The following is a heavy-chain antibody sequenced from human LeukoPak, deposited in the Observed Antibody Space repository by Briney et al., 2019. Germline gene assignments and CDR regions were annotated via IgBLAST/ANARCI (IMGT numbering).Heavy chain of an antibody. Sequence: GGSLRLSCAASGFTFSSYSMNWVRQAPGKGLEWVSLISGDGGSTYYADSVKGRFTISRDNSKNSLYLQMNSLRTEDTALYYCANDSGGGLFDYWGQGTLVTVSS. D-gene: IGHD3-16*01. CDR3: ANDSGGGLFDY. V-gene: IGHV3-43*02. CDR1: GFTFSSYS. J-gene: IGHJ4*02. CDR2: ISGDGGST.